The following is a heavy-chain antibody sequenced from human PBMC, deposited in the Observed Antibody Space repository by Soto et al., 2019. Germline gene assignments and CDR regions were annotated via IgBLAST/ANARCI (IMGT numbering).Heavy chain of an antibody. CDR1: GGSFSGYY. CDR3: ARAWSGPSFFDY. CDR2: INHSGGT. V-gene: IGHV4-34*01. D-gene: IGHD3-3*01. J-gene: IGHJ4*02. Sequence: QVQLQQWGAGLLKPSETLSLTCAVYGGSFSGYYWSWIRQPPGKGLEWIGEINHSGGTNYNPSLKSRVTISVDTSKNQFSLKLSSVTAADTAVYYCARAWSGPSFFDYWGQGTLVTVSS.